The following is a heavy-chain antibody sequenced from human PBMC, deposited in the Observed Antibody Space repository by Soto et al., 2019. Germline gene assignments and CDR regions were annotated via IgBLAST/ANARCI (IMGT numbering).Heavy chain of an antibody. Sequence: GGSLRLSCAASGFTFSSYAMSWVRQAPGKGLEWVSAISGSGGSTYYADSVKGRFTISRDNSKNTLYLQMNSLRAEDTAVYYCAKDRGLVPAAMRPNNWFDPWGQGTLVTVSS. CDR2: ISGSGGST. V-gene: IGHV3-23*01. D-gene: IGHD2-2*01. J-gene: IGHJ5*02. CDR1: GFTFSSYA. CDR3: AKDRGLVPAAMRPNNWFDP.